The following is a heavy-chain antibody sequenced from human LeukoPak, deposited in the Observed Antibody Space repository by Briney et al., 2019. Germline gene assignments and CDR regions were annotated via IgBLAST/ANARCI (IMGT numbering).Heavy chain of an antibody. CDR3: ARMSSTVYVES. V-gene: IGHV3-11*06. Sequence: GGSLRLSCVDSDFSFRDYYMSWIRQAPGKGLEWVSYINWDGRDTSHEESVKGRFTISRDNAERSLYLRMDSVRAEDTAVYYCARMSSTVYVESWGQGTLVT. CDR2: INWDGRDT. D-gene: IGHD5/OR15-5a*01. J-gene: IGHJ5*02. CDR1: DFSFRDYY.